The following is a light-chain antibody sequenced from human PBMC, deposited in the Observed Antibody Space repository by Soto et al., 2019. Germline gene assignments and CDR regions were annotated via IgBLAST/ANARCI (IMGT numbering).Light chain of an antibody. CDR2: DAS. V-gene: IGKV1-5*01. CDR1: QSINTW. Sequence: DIQMTQSPSTLSASVGDRVTITCRASQSINTWLAWYQQKPGKAPKLLIYDASNLESGVPSRFSGSGSGTEFTLTISSLQPDDFATYYCQQYNSYSWTFSQGTKVEIK. CDR3: QQYNSYSWT. J-gene: IGKJ1*01.